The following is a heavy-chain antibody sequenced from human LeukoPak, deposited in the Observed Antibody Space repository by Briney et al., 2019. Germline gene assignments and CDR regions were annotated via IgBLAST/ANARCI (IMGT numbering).Heavy chain of an antibody. CDR1: GDTFDDYG. CDR2: INWNGGST. CDR3: ARDKGYYGSGSFDY. J-gene: IGHJ4*02. Sequence: GGSLRLSCVASGDTFDDYGMSWVRQAPGMGLEWVSGINWNGGSTGYADSVKGRFTISRDNAKNSLYLQMNSLRAEDTAVYYCARDKGYYGSGSFDYWGQGTLVTVSS. V-gene: IGHV3-20*04. D-gene: IGHD3-10*01.